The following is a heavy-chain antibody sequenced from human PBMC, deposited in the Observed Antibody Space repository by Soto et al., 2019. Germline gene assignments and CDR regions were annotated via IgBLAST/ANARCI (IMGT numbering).Heavy chain of an antibody. V-gene: IGHV3-30*18. CDR3: AKDGAIAAADYFFDY. CDR1: GFTFSNYA. Sequence: QVQLVESGGGVDQPGRSLKLSCAASGFTFSNYAIHWVRQAPGKGLEWVAVIASDGKDKRYADSVKGRFTISRDNSKNTVYLQMNTLRGEDTAVYYCAKDGAIAAADYFFDYWGQGSLVTVSS. D-gene: IGHD6-13*01. CDR2: IASDGKDK. J-gene: IGHJ4*02.